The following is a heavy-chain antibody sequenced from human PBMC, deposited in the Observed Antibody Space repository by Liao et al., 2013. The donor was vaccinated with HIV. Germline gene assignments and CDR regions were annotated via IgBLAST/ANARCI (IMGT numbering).Heavy chain of an antibody. D-gene: IGHD1-1*01. CDR1: GGSISSYY. Sequence: QVQLQESGPGLVKPSETLSLTCTVSGGSISSYYWSWIRQPAGKGLEWIGRIYYSGSTYYNPSLKSRVTISLNTSKNQFSLKLSSMTAADTAVYYCARVTRTMRAYFDYWGQGSLVTVSS. CDR3: ARVTRTMRAYFDY. J-gene: IGHJ4*02. CDR2: IYYSGST. V-gene: IGHV4-4*07.